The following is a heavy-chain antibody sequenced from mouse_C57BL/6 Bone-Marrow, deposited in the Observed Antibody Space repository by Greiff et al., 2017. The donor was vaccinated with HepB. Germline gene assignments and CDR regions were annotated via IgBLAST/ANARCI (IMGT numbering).Heavy chain of an antibody. CDR2: ISSGSSTI. J-gene: IGHJ3*01. CDR3: ARRDYYGSSYLPWFAY. D-gene: IGHD1-1*01. CDR1: GFTFSDYG. Sequence: EVQGVESGGGLVKPGGSLKLSCAASGFTFSDYGMHWVRQAPEKGLEWVAYISSGSSTIYYADTVKGRFTISRDNAKNTLFLQMTSLRSEDTAMYYCARRDYYGSSYLPWFAYWGQGTLVTVSA. V-gene: IGHV5-17*01.